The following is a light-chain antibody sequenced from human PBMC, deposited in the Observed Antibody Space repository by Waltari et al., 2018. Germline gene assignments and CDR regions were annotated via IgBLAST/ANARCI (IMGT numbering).Light chain of an antibody. Sequence: ETVVTQSPATLPVSPGERATLSCKTSQSIGSRFAWYQQKPGQAPRLLIYGASVRAIGIPARFSGSGSETEFTLTISSLQSEDFAVYYCQQYNNWPPGTFGQGTKVEI. J-gene: IGKJ1*01. V-gene: IGKV3-15*01. CDR2: GAS. CDR1: QSIGSR. CDR3: QQYNNWPPGT.